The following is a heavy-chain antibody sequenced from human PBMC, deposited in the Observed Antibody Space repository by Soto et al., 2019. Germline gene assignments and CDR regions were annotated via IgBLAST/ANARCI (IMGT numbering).Heavy chain of an antibody. CDR2: ITSSGNGT. Sequence: PGGSLRLSCAASGFTFSNFAMSWVRQAPGKGPEWVSFITSSGNGTYYADSVKGRFTISRGNSKNTLYVQMNNLRAEDTAIYYCAKRFFGSGSPPGAFDVWGQGTMVTVSS. CDR3: AKRFFGSGSPPGAFDV. V-gene: IGHV3-23*05. D-gene: IGHD3-10*01. J-gene: IGHJ3*01. CDR1: GFTFSNFA.